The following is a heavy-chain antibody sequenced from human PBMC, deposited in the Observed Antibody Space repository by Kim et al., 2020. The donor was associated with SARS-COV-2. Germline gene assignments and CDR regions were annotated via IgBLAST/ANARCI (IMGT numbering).Heavy chain of an antibody. Sequence: SETLSLTCTVSGGSISSYYWSWIRQPPGKGLEWIGYIYYSGSTNYNPSLKSRVTISVDTSKNQFSLKLSSVTAADTAVYYCARVGGTNPREQQLATYYFDYWGQGTLVTVSS. CDR2: IYYSGST. CDR1: GGSISSYY. CDR3: ARVGGTNPREQQLATYYFDY. J-gene: IGHJ4*02. V-gene: IGHV4-59*01. D-gene: IGHD6-13*01.